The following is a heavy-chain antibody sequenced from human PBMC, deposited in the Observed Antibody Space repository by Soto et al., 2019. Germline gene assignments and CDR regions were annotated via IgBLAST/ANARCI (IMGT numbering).Heavy chain of an antibody. V-gene: IGHV3-9*01. CDR2: ISWSSGSI. Sequence: EVQLVESGGGLVQPGRSLRLSCAASGLTFDDYAMHWVRQAPGKGLEWVSGISWSSGSIGYADSVKGRFTISRDNAKNPLYLQMISLRAEDAALYYCAKDLVNVDTAMISGQYYYYGMDVWGQGTTVIVSS. CDR3: AKDLVNVDTAMISGQYYYYGMDV. J-gene: IGHJ6*02. CDR1: GLTFDDYA. D-gene: IGHD5-18*01.